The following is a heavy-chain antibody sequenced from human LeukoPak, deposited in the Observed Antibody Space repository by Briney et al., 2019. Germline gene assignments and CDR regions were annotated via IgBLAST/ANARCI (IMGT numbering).Heavy chain of an antibody. V-gene: IGHV1-69*05. CDR1: GYTFTSYG. D-gene: IGHD5-12*01. CDR3: ASEGYSGYDLIGILDY. Sequence: GASVKVSCKASGYTFTSYGISWVRQAPGQGLEWMGGIIPIFGTANYAQKFQGRVTITTDESTSTAYMELSSLRSEDTAVYYCASEGYSGYDLIGILDYWGQGTLVTVSS. J-gene: IGHJ4*02. CDR2: IIPIFGTA.